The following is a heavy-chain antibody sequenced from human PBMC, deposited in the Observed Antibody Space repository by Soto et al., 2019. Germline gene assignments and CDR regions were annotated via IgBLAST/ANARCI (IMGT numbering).Heavy chain of an antibody. D-gene: IGHD3-10*01. Sequence: PSETLSLTCTVSGGSISSYYWSWIRQPPGKGLEWIGYIYYSGSTNYNPSLKSRVTISVDTSKNQFSLKMSSVTAADTAVYYCARDYSGFGDLWFDPWGQGTLVTVSS. V-gene: IGHV4-59*01. J-gene: IGHJ5*02. CDR3: ARDYSGFGDLWFDP. CDR1: GGSISSYY. CDR2: IYYSGST.